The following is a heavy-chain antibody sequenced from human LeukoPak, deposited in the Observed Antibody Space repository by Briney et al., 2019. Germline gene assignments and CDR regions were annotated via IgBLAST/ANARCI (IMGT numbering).Heavy chain of an antibody. CDR1: GFTFSKYW. Sequence: GGSLRLSCAASGFTFSKYWMSWVRQAPGKGLEWVANINHDGSETYYVDSVEGRSTISRDNAKNSLFLQMISLRAEDTAVYYCAREGIYGSSSPPGYWGQGTLVTVSS. J-gene: IGHJ4*02. CDR2: INHDGSET. D-gene: IGHD6-6*01. V-gene: IGHV3-7*01. CDR3: AREGIYGSSSPPGY.